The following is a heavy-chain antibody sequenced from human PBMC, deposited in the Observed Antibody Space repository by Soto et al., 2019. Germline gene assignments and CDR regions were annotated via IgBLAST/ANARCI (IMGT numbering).Heavy chain of an antibody. CDR2: IYYSGST. CDR3: AGDRTENIKGGMDV. V-gene: IGHV4-31*03. J-gene: IGHJ6*02. CDR1: GGSISSGGYY. Sequence: QVQLQESGPGLVKPSQTLSLTCTVSGGSISSGGYYWSWLRQHPGKGLEWIGYIYYSGSTYYNPSPKSRVTTSVDTSKNQFALKLSSVTAADTAVYYCAGDRTENIKGGMDVWGQGTTVTVSS. D-gene: IGHD2-15*01.